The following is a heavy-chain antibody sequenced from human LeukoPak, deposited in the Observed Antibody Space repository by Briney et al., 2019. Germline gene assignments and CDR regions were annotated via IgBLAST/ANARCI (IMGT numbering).Heavy chain of an antibody. CDR2: ISSNGGST. V-gene: IGHV3-23*01. D-gene: IGHD5-24*01. Sequence: PGGSLRLSCAASGVTFSSYAMSWVRQAPGKGLEWVSSISSNGGSTYYADSVKGRFTISRDNSKNTLYLQKNSLRAEDTAVYYCAKASKMDTILPPFDYWGQGTLVTVSS. CDR3: AKASKMDTILPPFDY. J-gene: IGHJ4*02. CDR1: GVTFSSYA.